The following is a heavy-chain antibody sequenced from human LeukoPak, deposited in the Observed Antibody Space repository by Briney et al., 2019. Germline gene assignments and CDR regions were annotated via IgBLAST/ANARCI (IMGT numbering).Heavy chain of an antibody. J-gene: IGHJ4*02. D-gene: IGHD4-17*01. CDR1: GGSISSSSYY. CDR2: IYYSGST. Sequence: SETLSLTCTVSGGSISSSSYYWGWIRQPPGKGLEWIGSIYYSGSTYYNPSLKSRVTKSVDTSKNQFSLKLSSVTAADTAVYYCARTKDYGDYAEDYWGQGTLVTVSS. V-gene: IGHV4-39*01. CDR3: ARTKDYGDYAEDY.